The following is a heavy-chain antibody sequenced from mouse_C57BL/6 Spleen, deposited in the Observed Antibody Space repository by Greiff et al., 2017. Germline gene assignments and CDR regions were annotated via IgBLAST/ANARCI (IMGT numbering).Heavy chain of an antibody. CDR3: ASITTVVAGNY. J-gene: IGHJ2*01. V-gene: IGHV1-64*01. CDR2: IHPNSGST. Sequence: VQLQQPGAELVKPGASVKLSCKASGYTFTSYWMHWVKQRPGQGLEWIGMIHPNSGSTNYNEKFKSKATLTVDKSSSTAYMQLSSLTSEDSAVYCGASITTVVAGNYWGKGTTLTVSS. CDR1: GYTFTSYW. D-gene: IGHD1-1*01.